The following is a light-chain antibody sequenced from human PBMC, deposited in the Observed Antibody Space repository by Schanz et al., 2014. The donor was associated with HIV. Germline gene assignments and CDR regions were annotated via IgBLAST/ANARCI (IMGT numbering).Light chain of an antibody. CDR3: SSYTSSSSVV. CDR2: RNN. Sequence: QSVLTQPPSASGTPGQRVTISCSGSSSNIGSHYVYWHHQLPGTAPKLLIYRNNQRPSGVPDRFSGSKSGTSASLAISGLRSEDEADYYCSSYTSSSSVVFRGGTKLTVL. CDR1: SSNIGSHY. V-gene: IGLV1-47*01. J-gene: IGLJ2*01.